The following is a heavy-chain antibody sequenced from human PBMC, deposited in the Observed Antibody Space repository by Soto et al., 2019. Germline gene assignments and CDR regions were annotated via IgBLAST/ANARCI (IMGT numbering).Heavy chain of an antibody. D-gene: IGHD6-19*01. CDR3: VHGSGWLFDY. J-gene: IGHJ4*02. CDR1: GFSLSTRDVG. Sequence: QITLKESGPTLVKPTQTLTLTCTFSGFSLSTRDVGVGWIRQPPGKALEWLALLYWDDDNRYSPSLRRRLTLTKDTSKNQEVLTMTNMDPLDTATYYCVHGSGWLFDYWGPGTLVTVSS. V-gene: IGHV2-5*02. CDR2: LYWDDDN.